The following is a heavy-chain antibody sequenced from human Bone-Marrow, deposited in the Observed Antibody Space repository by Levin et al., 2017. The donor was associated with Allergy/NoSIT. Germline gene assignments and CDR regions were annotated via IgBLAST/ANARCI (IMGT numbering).Heavy chain of an antibody. CDR3: ARIAWAETSGWGRAFDL. CDR2: ISGSGGST. J-gene: IGHJ3*01. Sequence: GGSLRLSCEGSGIIFSKYAMTWVRQGPGKRPEWVSSISGSGGSTYYVDSVKGRFTISRDNSKNTLYVQMNSLRAEDTAVYYCARIAWAETSGWGRAFDLWGQGTTVTVSS. V-gene: IGHV3-23*01. D-gene: IGHD6-19*01. CDR1: GIIFSKYA.